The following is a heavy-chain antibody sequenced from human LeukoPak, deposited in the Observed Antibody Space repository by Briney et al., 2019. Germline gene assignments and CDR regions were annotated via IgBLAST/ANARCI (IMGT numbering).Heavy chain of an antibody. Sequence: PGGSLRLSCAASGLDFRNYWMHWLRQAPGKGLVWVSRINSDESSTSFADSVRGRFAISRDNAKNTLYLQMCTLRAEDPAVYYCARGQYDLGSGYNHYSTAFDPWGQGTLVTVSS. J-gene: IGHJ5*02. CDR2: INSDESST. V-gene: IGHV3-74*01. CDR1: GLDFRNYW. D-gene: IGHD3-3*01. CDR3: ARGQYDLGSGYNHYSTAFDP.